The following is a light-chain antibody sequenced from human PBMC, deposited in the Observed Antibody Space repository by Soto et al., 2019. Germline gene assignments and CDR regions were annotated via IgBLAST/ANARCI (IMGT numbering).Light chain of an antibody. CDR2: DVT. V-gene: IGLV2-14*03. Sequence: QSALTQPASVSGSPGQSITISCTGTGSDFGGYNYVSWYQQHPGKAPKLMIYDVTNRPSGVSNRFSGSKSGNTASLTISGLQAEDEADYYCSSYTSSSRVFGTGTKVTV. CDR3: SSYTSSSRV. J-gene: IGLJ1*01. CDR1: GSDFGGYNY.